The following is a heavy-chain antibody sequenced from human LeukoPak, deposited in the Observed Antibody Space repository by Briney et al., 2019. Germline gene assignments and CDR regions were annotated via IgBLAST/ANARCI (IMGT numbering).Heavy chain of an antibody. J-gene: IGHJ4*02. CDR3: ARGSATYYDFWSGYLGQLH. Sequence: ASVKVSCKASGYTFTGYYMHWVRQAPGQGLEWMGWINPNSGGTNYAQEFQGRVTMTRDTSISTAYMELSRLRSDDTAVYYCARGSATYYDFWSGYLGQLHWGQGTLVTVSS. V-gene: IGHV1-2*02. CDR1: GYTFTGYY. CDR2: INPNSGGT. D-gene: IGHD3-3*01.